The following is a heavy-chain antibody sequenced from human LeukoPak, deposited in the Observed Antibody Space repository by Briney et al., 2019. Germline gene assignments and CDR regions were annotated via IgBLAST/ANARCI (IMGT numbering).Heavy chain of an antibody. CDR2: IYAGGST. CDR1: GFTVSSNY. V-gene: IGHV3-53*04. J-gene: IGHJ3*02. Sequence: GGSLRLSCAASGFTVSSNYMSWVRQAPGKGLEWVSSIYAGGSTYYVDSVKGRYTISRHNSNTLYLQMNSLKTEDTAVYYCARVRLDYYETRIDSFDIWGQGTMVTVSS. CDR3: ARVRLDYYETRIDSFDI. D-gene: IGHD3-22*01.